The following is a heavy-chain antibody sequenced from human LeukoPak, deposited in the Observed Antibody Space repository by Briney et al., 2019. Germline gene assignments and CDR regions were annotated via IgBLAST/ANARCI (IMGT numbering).Heavy chain of an antibody. V-gene: IGHV5-51*01. J-gene: IGHJ4*02. CDR2: IYPGDSDT. CDR3: ARRGGGDGYNEGFDY. D-gene: IGHD5-24*01. CDR1: RYTFTSYW. Sequence: GESLKISCKGSRYTFTSYWIAWVRQMPGKGLEWMGIIYPGDSDTTYSPSFQGQVTISADKSISTAYLQWSSLKASDTAMYYCARRGGGDGYNEGFDYWGQGTLVTVSS.